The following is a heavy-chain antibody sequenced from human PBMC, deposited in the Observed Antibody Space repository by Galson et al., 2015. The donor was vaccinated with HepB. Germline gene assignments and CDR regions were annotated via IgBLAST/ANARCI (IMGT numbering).Heavy chain of an antibody. CDR3: ARPLLSSGWYGHYFDY. CDR1: GFTFSSYS. CDR2: ISSSSSYI. D-gene: IGHD6-19*01. V-gene: IGHV3-21*04. J-gene: IGHJ4*02. Sequence: SLRLSCAASGFTFSSYSMNWVRQAPGKGLEWVSSISSSSSYIYYADSVKGRFTISRDNAKNSLYLQMNSLKASDTAMYYCARPLLSSGWYGHYFDYWGQGTLVTVSS.